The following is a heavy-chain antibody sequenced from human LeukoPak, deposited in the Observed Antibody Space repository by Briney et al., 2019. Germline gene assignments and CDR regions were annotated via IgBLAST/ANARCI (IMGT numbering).Heavy chain of an antibody. CDR3: TRATRISIFGVQYYFDY. CDR2: IRSKTYGGTT. Sequence: GGSLRLSCAASGFIFSNAWMNWVRQAPGKGLEWVTFIRSKTYGGTTDYAASVKGRFTISRDDSKSVAYLQMDSLKTEDTAVYYCTRATRISIFGVQYYFDYWGQGTLVTVSS. V-gene: IGHV3-49*04. D-gene: IGHD3-3*01. J-gene: IGHJ4*02. CDR1: GFIFSNAW.